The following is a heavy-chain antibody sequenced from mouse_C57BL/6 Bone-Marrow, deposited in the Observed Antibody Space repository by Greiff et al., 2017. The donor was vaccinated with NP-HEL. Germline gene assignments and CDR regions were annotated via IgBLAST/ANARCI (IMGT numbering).Heavy chain of an antibody. CDR2: IWSGGST. J-gene: IGHJ3*01. V-gene: IGHV2-2*01. CDR1: GFSLTSYG. CDR3: ARNWAFAY. Sequence: VQLVESGPGLVQPSQSLSITCTVSGFSLTSYGVHWVRQSPGKGLEWLGVIWSGGSTDYNAAFISRLSISKDNSKSQVFFKMNSLQADDTAIYCCARNWAFAYWGQGTLVTVSA.